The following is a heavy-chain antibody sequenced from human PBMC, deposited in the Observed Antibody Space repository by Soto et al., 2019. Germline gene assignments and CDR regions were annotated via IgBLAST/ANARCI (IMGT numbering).Heavy chain of an antibody. CDR3: GRVQLDGNYANGVDV. CDR1: GFNFNTYW. D-gene: IGHD4-17*01. CDR2: TDTDGSRK. Sequence: EVQLVESGGGWVQPGGSLRLSCAASGFNFNTYWMYWVRQAPGKGLEWVANTDTDGSRKNYVDSVKGRFIISRDNAKNSLFLQMNSLRADDTAVYYCGRVQLDGNYANGVDVWGQGTTVTVSS. J-gene: IGHJ6*02. V-gene: IGHV3-7*03.